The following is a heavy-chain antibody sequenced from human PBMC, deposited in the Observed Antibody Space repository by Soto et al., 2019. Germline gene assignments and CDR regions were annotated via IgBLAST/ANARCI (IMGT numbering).Heavy chain of an antibody. CDR3: ARERTFGENNHNYMDV. CDR2: IWSDGSNQ. J-gene: IGHJ6*03. V-gene: IGHV3-33*01. D-gene: IGHD3-10*01. Sequence: QVQLVESGGGVVQPGGSLRLSCAASAFTFSRHGMHWVRQAPGKGLXXXGVIWSDGSNQRYAESVKGRFTISRDNSKNTLYLQMNSLRAEDTAVYYCARERTFGENNHNYMDVWGTGITVTVSS. CDR1: AFTFSRHG.